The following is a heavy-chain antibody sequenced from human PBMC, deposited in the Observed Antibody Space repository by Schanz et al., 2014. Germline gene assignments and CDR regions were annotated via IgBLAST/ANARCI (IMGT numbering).Heavy chain of an antibody. CDR2: IIPSLGLA. Sequence: QVQLVQSGAEVKKPGSSVKVSCKASRSTFSSFGINWVRPAPGQGLEWMGRIIPSLGLAKYEQKFQDKVTITTDTSTTTAYMELSGLTSEDTAVYYCARGRGCTGGSCFSWFDLWGQGTLVTVSS. V-gene: IGHV1-69*04. J-gene: IGHJ5*02. CDR1: RSTFSSFG. CDR3: ARGRGCTGGSCFSWFDL. D-gene: IGHD2-15*01.